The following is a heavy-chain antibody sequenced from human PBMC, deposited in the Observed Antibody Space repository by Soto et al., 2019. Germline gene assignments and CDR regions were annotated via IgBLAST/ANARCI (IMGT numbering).Heavy chain of an antibody. D-gene: IGHD6-19*01. CDR2: ISGSGGTT. J-gene: IGHJ3*02. V-gene: IGHV3-23*01. CDR1: GFTFSSYA. Sequence: EVQLLESGGGLVQPGGSLRLSCAASGFTFSSYAMSWVRQAPGKGLEWVSAISGSGGTTYYADSVKGRFTFSRDNSKNTLYLEMNSLRAEYTGVYYCAKTANGWFSAFDIWGQGTMVTFSS. CDR3: AKTANGWFSAFDI.